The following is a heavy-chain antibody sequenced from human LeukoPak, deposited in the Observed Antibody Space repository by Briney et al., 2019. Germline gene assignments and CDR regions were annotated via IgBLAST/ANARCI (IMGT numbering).Heavy chain of an antibody. CDR1: GGSISSGSYY. D-gene: IGHD4-17*01. CDR3: ARGGLDYGDYMGAFDI. Sequence: SETLSLTCTVSGGSISSGSYYWSWIRQPAGKGLEWIGRIYTSGSTNYNPSLKSRVTISVDTSKNQLSLKLSSVTAADTAVYYCARGGLDYGDYMGAFDIWGQGTVVTVSS. J-gene: IGHJ3*02. CDR2: IYTSGST. V-gene: IGHV4-61*02.